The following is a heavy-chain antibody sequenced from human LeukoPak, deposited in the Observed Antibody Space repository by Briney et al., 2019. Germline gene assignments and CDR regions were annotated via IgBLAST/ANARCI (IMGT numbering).Heavy chain of an antibody. CDR3: ARDLRSYYYVGVDNPKDP. D-gene: IGHD3-22*01. Sequence: ASVKVSCKVSGYTLTELSMHWVRQAPGKGLEWMGGFDPEDGETIYAQKFQGRVTMTEDTSTDTAYMELSSLRSEDTAVYYCARDLRSYYYVGVDNPKDPWGQGTLVTVSS. CDR2: FDPEDGET. V-gene: IGHV1-24*01. J-gene: IGHJ5*02. CDR1: GYTLTELS.